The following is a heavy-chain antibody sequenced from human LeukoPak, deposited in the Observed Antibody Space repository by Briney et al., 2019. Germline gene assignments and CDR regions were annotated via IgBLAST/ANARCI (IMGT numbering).Heavy chain of an antibody. CDR1: GFTFDDYG. CDR3: ARESFDI. V-gene: IGHV3-20*04. Sequence: GGSLRLSCAASGFTFDDYGMSWVRQAPGKGLVWVSRINGDGSTTSYADSVKGRFTISRDNAKNTLYLQMNSLRVEDTAVYYCARESFDIWGQGTMVTVSS. J-gene: IGHJ3*02. CDR2: INGDGSTT.